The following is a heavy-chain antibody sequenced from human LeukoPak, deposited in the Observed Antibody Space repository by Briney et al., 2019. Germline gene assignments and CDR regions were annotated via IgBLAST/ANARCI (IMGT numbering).Heavy chain of an antibody. CDR2: IYSSGTT. Sequence: SETLSLTCTVSGGSISSSSYYWGWIRQPPGKGLECIGNIYSSGTTYYNPFLKSRVTISIDTSKSQFSLGLSSVTAADTAVYYCVQNIPGTIEHWGQGTLVTVSS. CDR3: VQNIPGTIEH. CDR1: GGSISSSSYY. V-gene: IGHV4-39*01. J-gene: IGHJ1*01. D-gene: IGHD1-7*01.